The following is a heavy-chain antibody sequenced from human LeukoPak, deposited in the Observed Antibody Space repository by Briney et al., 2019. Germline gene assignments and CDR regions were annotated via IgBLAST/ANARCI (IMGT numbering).Heavy chain of an antibody. CDR3: ASGGYNGFDY. J-gene: IGHJ4*02. V-gene: IGHV3-74*01. D-gene: IGHD5-24*01. CDR2: INSDGSST. Sequence: PGGSLRLSCAASGFTFSSYWMHWVRQAPGKGLVWVSRINSDGSSTSYADSVKGRFTISRDNAKNTLSLQMNSLRAEDTAVYFCASGGYNGFDYWGQGTLVTVSS. CDR1: GFTFSSYW.